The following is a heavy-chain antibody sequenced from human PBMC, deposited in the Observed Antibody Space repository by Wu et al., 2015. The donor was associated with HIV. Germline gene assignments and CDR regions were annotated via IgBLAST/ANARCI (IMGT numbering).Heavy chain of an antibody. CDR1: GYTLKKLS. Sequence: QVQFLQSGTEVKKPGASVKVSCKVSGYTLKKLSIQWVRQSRGKGLEWMGGFDPEDGKTIFAQRFQGRVIMTEDPSTDTAYMGLSSLTSEDTGVYYCAFKTQGRXVNRPQHWGQGTLVIVSS. CDR2: FDPEDGKT. CDR3: AFKTQGRXVNRPQH. J-gene: IGHJ1*01. D-gene: IGHD2/OR15-2a*01. V-gene: IGHV1-24*01.